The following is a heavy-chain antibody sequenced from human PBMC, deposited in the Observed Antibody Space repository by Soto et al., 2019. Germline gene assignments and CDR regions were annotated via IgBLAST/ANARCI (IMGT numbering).Heavy chain of an antibody. Sequence: PSETLSLTCTVSGGSISSYYWGWIRQPPGKGLEWIGYIYYSGSTNYNPSLKSRVTISVDTSKNQFSLKLSSVTAADTAVYYCARDIVSVAGPYYYYYGMDVWGQGTTVTVSS. V-gene: IGHV4-59*01. CDR2: IYYSGST. D-gene: IGHD6-19*01. CDR1: GGSISSYY. J-gene: IGHJ6*02. CDR3: ARDIVSVAGPYYYYYGMDV.